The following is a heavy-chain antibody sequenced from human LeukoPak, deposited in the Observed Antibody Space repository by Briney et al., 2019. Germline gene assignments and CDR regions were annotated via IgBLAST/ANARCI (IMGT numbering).Heavy chain of an antibody. D-gene: IGHD3-3*01. V-gene: IGHV3-53*01. J-gene: IGHJ6*03. CDR2: IYTDGGT. CDR1: GFTVSSNY. Sequence: PGGSLRLSCIGSGFTVSSNYMTWVRQAPGKGLEWLSLIYTDGGTNYAGSVKGRFTISRDNSENTLYLQMNSLTADDTAVYYCARAYNVLRFLEWPNPDDYMDVWGKGTTVTVSS. CDR3: ARAYNVLRFLEWPNPDDYMDV.